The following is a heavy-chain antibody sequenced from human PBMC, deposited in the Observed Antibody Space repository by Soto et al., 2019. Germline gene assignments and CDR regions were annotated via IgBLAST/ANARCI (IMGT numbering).Heavy chain of an antibody. CDR2: ISDSGTDT. Sequence: EVQILESGGGLVQPGGSLRLSCAASGFTFSSYAMYWVRQAPGKGLAWVSGISDSGTDTYYADSVKGRFTISRDNSKNTVYLQMKSLRGKDTAVYYCAKDHTVVIRDAFDIWGQGTMVNVSS. CDR3: AKDHTVVIRDAFDI. V-gene: IGHV3-23*01. J-gene: IGHJ3*02. D-gene: IGHD3-22*01. CDR1: GFTFSSYA.